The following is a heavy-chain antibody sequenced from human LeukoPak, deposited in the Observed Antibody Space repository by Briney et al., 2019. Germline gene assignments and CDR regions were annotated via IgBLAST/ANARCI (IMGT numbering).Heavy chain of an antibody. CDR1: GYTFTGYY. CDR3: ARISYNIRYRDAFDI. CDR2: INPNSGGT. V-gene: IGHV1-2*02. D-gene: IGHD2-8*01. J-gene: IGHJ3*02. Sequence: ASVKVSCKASGYTFTGYYMHWLRQAPGQGLEWMGWINPNSGGTNYAQKFQGRVTMTRDTSISTAYMELSRLRSDDTAVYYCARISYNIRYRDAFDIWGQGTMVTVSS.